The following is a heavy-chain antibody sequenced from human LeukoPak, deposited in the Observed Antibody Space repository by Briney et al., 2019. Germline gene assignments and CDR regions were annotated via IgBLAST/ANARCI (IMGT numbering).Heavy chain of an antibody. CDR2: ISGSGGST. D-gene: IGHD3-9*01. CDR3: AKDMKRLRYFDWWDAFDI. V-gene: IGHV3-23*01. CDR1: GFTFSSYA. J-gene: IGHJ3*02. Sequence: GGSLRLSCAASGFTFSSYAKSWVRQAPGKGLEWVSAISGSGGSTYYADSVKGRFTISRDNSKNTLYLQMNSLRAEDTAVYYCAKDMKRLRYFDWWDAFDIWGQGTMVTVSS.